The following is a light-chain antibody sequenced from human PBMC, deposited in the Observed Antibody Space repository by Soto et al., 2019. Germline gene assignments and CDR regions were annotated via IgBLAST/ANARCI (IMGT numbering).Light chain of an antibody. Sequence: DIVLTQSPCVLTLSPGERATLSCRASQSVSSNLAWYQQKPGKAPRLLIYGASTRATGIPARFSGSGSGTEFTLTISSLQSEDFAVYYCQQYNNWPRAFGQGTRLEIK. CDR3: QQYNNWPRA. J-gene: IGKJ5*01. CDR1: QSVSSN. CDR2: GAS. V-gene: IGKV3-15*01.